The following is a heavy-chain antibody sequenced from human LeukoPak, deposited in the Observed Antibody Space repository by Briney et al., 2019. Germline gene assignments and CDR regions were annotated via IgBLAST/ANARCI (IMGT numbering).Heavy chain of an antibody. D-gene: IGHD5-18*01. CDR3: AGDSYGIDY. CDR1: GGSMTSYY. V-gene: IGHV4-59*08. J-gene: IGHJ4*02. Sequence: SETLSLTCTVSGGSMTSYYWSWIRQSPGKGLEWIGYIYYSGSTNYNPSLKSRVTISVDTSKNQFSLKLSSVTAADTAVYYCAGDSYGIDYWGQGTLVTVSS. CDR2: IYYSGST.